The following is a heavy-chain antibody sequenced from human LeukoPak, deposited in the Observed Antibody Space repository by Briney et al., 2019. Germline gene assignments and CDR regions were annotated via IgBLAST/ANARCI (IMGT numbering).Heavy chain of an antibody. D-gene: IGHD5-18*01. V-gene: IGHV3-53*01. CDR3: AREAGSYGDDYYFDY. CDR2: IYSGGST. CDR1: GFTVSSNY. Sequence: GGSLRLSCAASGFTVSSNYMSWVRQAPGKGLEWVPVIYSGGSTYYADSVKGRFTISRDNSKNTLYLQMNSLRAEDTAVYYCAREAGSYGDDYYFDYWGQGTLVTASS. J-gene: IGHJ4*02.